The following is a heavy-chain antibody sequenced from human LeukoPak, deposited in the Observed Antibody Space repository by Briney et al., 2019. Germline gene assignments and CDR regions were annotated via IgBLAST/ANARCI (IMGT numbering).Heavy chain of an antibody. CDR3: ARGDDFSGDY. J-gene: IGHJ4*02. V-gene: IGHV3-30*02. Sequence: PGGSLRLSCAASGFTFSSYGIHWVRQAPGKGLEWVAFIRYDGSNKYYADSVKGRFTIPRDNSKNTLYLQMNSLRVEDTAVYYCARGDDFSGDYWGQGTLVTVSS. CDR2: IRYDGSNK. CDR1: GFTFSSYG. D-gene: IGHD3/OR15-3a*01.